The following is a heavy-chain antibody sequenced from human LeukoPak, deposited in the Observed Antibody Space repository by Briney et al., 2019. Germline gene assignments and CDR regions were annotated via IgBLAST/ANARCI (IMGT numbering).Heavy chain of an antibody. Sequence: SQTLSLTCTVSGGSISSGGYYWSWIRQHPGKGLEWIGYIYYSGSTYYNPSLKSRVTISVDTPKNQFSLKLSSVTAADTAVYYCAREVVVAGKGGFDYWGQGTLVTVSS. D-gene: IGHD6-19*01. V-gene: IGHV4-31*03. CDR1: GGSISSGGYY. CDR2: IYYSGST. CDR3: AREVVVAGKGGFDY. J-gene: IGHJ4*02.